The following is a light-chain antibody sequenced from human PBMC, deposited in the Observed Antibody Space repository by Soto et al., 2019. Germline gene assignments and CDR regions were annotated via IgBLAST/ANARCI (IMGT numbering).Light chain of an antibody. CDR3: QQSFTTWT. CDR1: QDISSY. CDR2: AAS. Sequence: IQVTQSPSSLSASVGDRFTITFRASQDISSYLAWYQQKPGKAPTLLIYAASTLQSGVPSRFSGSGSGTDFTLTISNLQPEDFATYYCQQSFTTWTFGQGTKVDIK. V-gene: IGKV1-39*01. J-gene: IGKJ1*01.